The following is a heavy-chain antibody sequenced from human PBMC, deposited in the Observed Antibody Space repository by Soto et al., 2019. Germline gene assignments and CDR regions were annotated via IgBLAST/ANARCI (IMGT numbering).Heavy chain of an antibody. CDR3: AKTWGGSTSTMDV. D-gene: IGHD2-2*01. Sequence: TGGSLRLSCAASGFTFSSYGMHWVRQAPGKGLEWVAVISYDGSNKYYADSVKGRFTISRDNSKNTLYLQMNSLRAEDTAAYYCAKTWGGSTSTMDVWGQGTTVTVSS. CDR1: GFTFSSYG. V-gene: IGHV3-30*18. J-gene: IGHJ6*02. CDR2: ISYDGSNK.